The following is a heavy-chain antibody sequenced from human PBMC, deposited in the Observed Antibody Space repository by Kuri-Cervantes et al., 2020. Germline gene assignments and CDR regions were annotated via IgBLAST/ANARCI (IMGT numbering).Heavy chain of an antibody. CDR1: GFTFSGSA. Sequence: GSLRLSCAASGFTFSGSAIHWVRQASGKGLEWVGRIRNKANNYATTYAASVKGRFTISRDDSKSTAYLQMSSLKTEDTAVYYCASSVISITVAGTSDYWGQGTLVTVSS. CDR2: IRNKANNYAT. CDR3: ASSVISITVAGTSDY. J-gene: IGHJ4*02. D-gene: IGHD6-19*01. V-gene: IGHV3-73*01.